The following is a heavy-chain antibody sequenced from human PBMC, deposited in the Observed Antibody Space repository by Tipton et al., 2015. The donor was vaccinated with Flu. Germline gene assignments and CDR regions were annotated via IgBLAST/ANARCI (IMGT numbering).Heavy chain of an antibody. J-gene: IGHJ5*02. CDR2: ISAKSGNT. Sequence: QLVQSGAEVKKPGASVKVSCKASGYTFTDYGIGWVRQAPGQGLEWMGWISAKSGNTKYSQKIQGRVTLTTDTSTNTAYMELRNLRSDDTAVYFCARDCTTTSCYLASWGQETLVTVSS. CDR1: GYTFTDYG. D-gene: IGHD2-2*01. V-gene: IGHV1-18*01. CDR3: ARDCTTTSCYLAS.